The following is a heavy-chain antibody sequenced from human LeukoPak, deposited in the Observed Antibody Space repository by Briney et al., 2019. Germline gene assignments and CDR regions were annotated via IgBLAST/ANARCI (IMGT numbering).Heavy chain of an antibody. CDR2: ISYDGSNK. Sequence: QPGRSLRLSCAASGFTFSSYAMHWVRQAPGKGLEWVAVISYDGSNKYYADSVKGRFTIPRDNSKNTLYLQMNSLRAEDTAVYYCARDGGIWSYYYGMDVWGQGTTVTVSS. J-gene: IGHJ6*02. CDR1: GFTFSSYA. CDR3: ARDGGIWSYYYGMDV. V-gene: IGHV3-30-3*01. D-gene: IGHD6-13*01.